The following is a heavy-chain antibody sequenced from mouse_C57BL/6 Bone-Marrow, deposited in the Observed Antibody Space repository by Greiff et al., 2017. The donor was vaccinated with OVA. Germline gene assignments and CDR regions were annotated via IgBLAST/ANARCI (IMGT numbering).Heavy chain of an antibody. CDR2: IYPGDGDT. CDR3: ARWNDGHYWYFDV. CDR1: GYAFSSSW. J-gene: IGHJ1*03. D-gene: IGHD2-3*01. V-gene: IGHV1-82*01. Sequence: LVESGPELVKPGASVKISCKASGYAFSSSWMNWVKQRPGKGLEWIGRIYPGDGDTNYNGKFKGKATLTADKSSSTAYMQLSSLTSEDSAVYFCARWNDGHYWYFDVWGTGTTVTVSS.